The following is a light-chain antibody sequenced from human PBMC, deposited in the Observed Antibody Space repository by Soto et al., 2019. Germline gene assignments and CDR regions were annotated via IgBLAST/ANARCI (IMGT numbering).Light chain of an antibody. Sequence: DLPMTQSPSSLSASVGDRVTITCRSSQSIDNYLNWYQQKPGEAPKFLIYAASTLQRGVPPRFSGSGSGTDFTLTISSLQPEDFATYFCQQSYSRPYTFGQGTKVEIK. CDR3: QQSYSRPYT. J-gene: IGKJ2*01. CDR2: AAS. V-gene: IGKV1-39*01. CDR1: QSIDNY.